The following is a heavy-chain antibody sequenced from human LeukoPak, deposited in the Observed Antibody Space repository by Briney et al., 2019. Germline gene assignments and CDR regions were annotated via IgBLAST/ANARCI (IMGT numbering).Heavy chain of an antibody. CDR3: ARHSGLLVVSNWFDP. D-gene: IGHD2-8*02. CDR1: GGSMNNDY. V-gene: IGHV4-4*07. J-gene: IGHJ5*02. Sequence: SETLSLTCTVSGGSMNNDYFTWIRQPAGKGLEWIGRIHSGGTTNYNPSLMSRVTLSVDTSKNQISLRLTSVTAADTAVYYCARHSGLLVVSNWFDPWGQGTLVTVSS. CDR2: IHSGGTT.